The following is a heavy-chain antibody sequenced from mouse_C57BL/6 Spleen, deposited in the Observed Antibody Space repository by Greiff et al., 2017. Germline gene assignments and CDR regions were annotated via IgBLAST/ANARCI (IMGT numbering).Heavy chain of an antibody. J-gene: IGHJ2*01. CDR1: GYTFTSYW. V-gene: IGHV1-50*01. Sequence: QVQLQQPGAELVKPGASVKLSCKASGYTFTSYWMQWVKQRPGQGLEWIGEIDPSDSYTNYNQKFKGKATLTVDTSSSTAYMQLSSLTSEDSAVYYCARDGKLTITAVVPDYWGQGTTLTVSS. D-gene: IGHD1-1*01. CDR2: IDPSDSYT. CDR3: ARDGKLTITAVVPDY.